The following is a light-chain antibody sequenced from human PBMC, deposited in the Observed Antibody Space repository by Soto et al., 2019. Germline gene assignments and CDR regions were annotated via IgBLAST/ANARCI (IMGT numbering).Light chain of an antibody. CDR2: GAS. Sequence: EVVLTQSLDTLSLSPGERATLSCRASQSVSSTFLAWYQQRPGQAPRLLIYGASSRATGIPDRFSGSGSRTDFTLTITSLDPGDLALYYCQQFGTSATCGQGTKVAI. CDR1: QSVSSTF. J-gene: IGKJ1*01. CDR3: QQFGTSAT. V-gene: IGKV3-20*01.